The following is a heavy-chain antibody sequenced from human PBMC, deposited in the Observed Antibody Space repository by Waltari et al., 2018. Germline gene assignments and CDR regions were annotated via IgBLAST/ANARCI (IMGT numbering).Heavy chain of an antibody. V-gene: IGHV3-30-3*01. D-gene: IGHD4-17*01. Sequence: QVQLVESGGGVVQPGRSLRLSCAASGFTFSSYAMHWVRQAPGKGLEWVAVISYDGSNKYYADSMRGRFTISRDNSKNTLYLQMNSLRAEDTAVYYCARDLSGENDAFDIWGQGTMVTVSS. J-gene: IGHJ3*02. CDR2: ISYDGSNK. CDR3: ARDLSGENDAFDI. CDR1: GFTFSSYA.